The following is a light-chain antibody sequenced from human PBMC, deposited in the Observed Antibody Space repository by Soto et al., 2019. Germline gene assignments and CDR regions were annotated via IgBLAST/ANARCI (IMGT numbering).Light chain of an antibody. CDR2: DVT. Sequence: QSLLTQPASVSGSPGQSITISCIGVTNDVGYYNLVSWYQQLPGQAPRLIIYDVTKRPSGVPDRFSGSKSGNTASLTISGLQAEDESEYYCSSYAGFYTLLFGGGTKLTVL. V-gene: IGLV2-23*01. J-gene: IGLJ2*01. CDR3: SSYAGFYTLL. CDR1: TNDVGYYNL.